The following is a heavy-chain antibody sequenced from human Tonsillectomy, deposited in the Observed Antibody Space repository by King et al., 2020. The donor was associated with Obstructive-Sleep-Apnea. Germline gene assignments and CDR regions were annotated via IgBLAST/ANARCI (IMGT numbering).Heavy chain of an antibody. J-gene: IGHJ3*02. CDR3: ASVRYSYGYLSAFDI. CDR2: IYYTGST. D-gene: IGHD5-18*01. Sequence: QLQESGPGLLKPSETLSLTCTVSVGSISSSSYYWGWIRHPPGKGLEWIESIYYTGSTYSNPSLKNRVTISVATSKNPFSLKLSSVTAADTAVYYCASVRYSYGYLSAFDIWGQGTMVTVSS. CDR1: VGSISSSSYY. V-gene: IGHV4-39*07.